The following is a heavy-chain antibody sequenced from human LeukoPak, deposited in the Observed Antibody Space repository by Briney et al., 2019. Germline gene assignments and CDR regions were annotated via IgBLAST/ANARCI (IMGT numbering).Heavy chain of an antibody. D-gene: IGHD2-15*01. V-gene: IGHV3-23*01. CDR1: GFTFSSYA. Sequence: PGGSLRLSCAASGFTFSSYAMSWVRQAPGKGLEWVSAISGSGGSTYYADSVKGRFTISRDNSKNTLYLQMNSLRAEDTAVYYCAKDRLYCSGGSCPEYYFDCWGQGTLVTVSS. CDR3: AKDRLYCSGGSCPEYYFDC. CDR2: ISGSGGST. J-gene: IGHJ4*02.